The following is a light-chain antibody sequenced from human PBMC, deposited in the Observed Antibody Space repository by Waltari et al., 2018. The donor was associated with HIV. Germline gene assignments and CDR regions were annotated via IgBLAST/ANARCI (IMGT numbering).Light chain of an antibody. J-gene: IGKJ4*01. CDR3: QQYKDWPPLT. CDR1: QTINGN. CDR2: GPS. V-gene: IGKV3-15*01. Sequence: IVMTQSPATLSVSPGERVTLSCRASQTINGNLAWYQQRSGQAPTLLISGPSIRAAGVPARFNGGGSGTDFSLTISGLQSEDFAVYYCQQYKDWPPLTFGGGTRVEI.